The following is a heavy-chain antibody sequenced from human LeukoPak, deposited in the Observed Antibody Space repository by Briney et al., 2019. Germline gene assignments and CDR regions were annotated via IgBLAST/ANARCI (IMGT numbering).Heavy chain of an antibody. Sequence: GSLRLSCAASGFTVSSNYMSWIRQPPGKGLEWIGYIYYSGSTNYNPSLKSRVTISVDTSKNQFSLKLSSVTAADTAVYYCARRPSSYYYDSSGYANDAFDIWGQGTMVTVSS. D-gene: IGHD3-22*01. J-gene: IGHJ3*02. CDR2: IYYSGST. CDR1: GFTVSSNY. CDR3: ARRPSSYYYDSSGYANDAFDI. V-gene: IGHV4-59*08.